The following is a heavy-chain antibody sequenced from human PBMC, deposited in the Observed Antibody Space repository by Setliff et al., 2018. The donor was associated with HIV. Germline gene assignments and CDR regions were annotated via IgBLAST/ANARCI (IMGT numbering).Heavy chain of an antibody. CDR1: GASVSSGGFY. CDR2: INHSGST. J-gene: IGHJ6*02. Sequence: PSETLSLTCTVSGASVSSGGFYWSWIRQPPGKGLEWIGEINHSGSTNYNPSLKSRVTISVDTSKNQFSLKLSSVIAADTAVYYCARIFGDQGYYYGMDVWGQGTTVTVSS. CDR3: ARIFGDQGYYYGMDV. D-gene: IGHD3-3*01. V-gene: IGHV4-61*08.